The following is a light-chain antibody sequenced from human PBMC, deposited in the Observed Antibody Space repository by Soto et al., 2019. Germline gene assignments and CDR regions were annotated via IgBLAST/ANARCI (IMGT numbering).Light chain of an antibody. V-gene: IGKV1-17*01. J-gene: IGKJ2*01. CDR1: QHITND. Sequence: DIQMTQSPSSLSASVGDTVTITCRASQHITNDCAWYQQKAGRAPKCLILLASRLQTGVPSRVSGSGSGTEFTLTSISLQPEDFSTYYCLHHNGYPPVFGQGTKVEIK. CDR3: LHHNGYPPV. CDR2: LAS.